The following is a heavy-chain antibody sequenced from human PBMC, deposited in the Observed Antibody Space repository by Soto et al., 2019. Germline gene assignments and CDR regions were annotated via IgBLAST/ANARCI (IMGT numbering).Heavy chain of an antibody. J-gene: IGHJ3*02. CDR1: GYTFTSYG. CDR3: ARDAPYYYDSSAPAGAFDI. Sequence: SVKVSCKASGYTFTSYGISWVRQAPGQGLEWMGWISAYNGNTNYAQKLQGRVTMTTDTSTSTAYMELRSLRSDDTAVYYCARDAPYYYDSSAPAGAFDIWGQGTMVTVSS. CDR2: ISAYNGNT. V-gene: IGHV1-18*04. D-gene: IGHD3-22*01.